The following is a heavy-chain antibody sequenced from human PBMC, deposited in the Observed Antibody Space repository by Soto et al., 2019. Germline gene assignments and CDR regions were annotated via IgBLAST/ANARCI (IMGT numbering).Heavy chain of an antibody. Sequence: HGESLKISCKGSGYSFTSYWIGWVRQMPGKGLEWMGITYPGDSDTRYSPSFQGQVTISADKSISTAYLQWSSLKASDTAMYYCARQDGEVVTAISDPWGQGTLATVSS. CDR2: TYPGDSDT. CDR3: ARQDGEVVTAISDP. D-gene: IGHD2-21*02. V-gene: IGHV5-51*01. CDR1: GYSFTSYW. J-gene: IGHJ5*02.